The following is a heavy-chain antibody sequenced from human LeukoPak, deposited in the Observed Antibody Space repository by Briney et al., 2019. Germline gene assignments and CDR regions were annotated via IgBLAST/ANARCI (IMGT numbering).Heavy chain of an antibody. J-gene: IGHJ6*02. D-gene: IGHD6-13*01. CDR3: ARTHVAAAGNYYYYYGMDV. CDR1: GYTFTSYG. Sequence: ASVKVSCKASGYTFTSYGISWVRQAPGQGLEWMGWISAYNGNTNYAQKLQGRVTMTTDTSTSTAYMELRSLGSDDTAVYYCARTHVAAAGNYYYYYGMDVWGQGTTVTVSS. CDR2: ISAYNGNT. V-gene: IGHV1-18*01.